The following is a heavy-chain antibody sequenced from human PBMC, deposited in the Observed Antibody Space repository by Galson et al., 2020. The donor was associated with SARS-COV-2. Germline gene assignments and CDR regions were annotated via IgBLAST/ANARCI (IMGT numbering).Heavy chain of an antibody. J-gene: IGHJ5*02. V-gene: IGHV6-1*01. Sequence: SQTLSLTCAISGDSVSSNSAAWNWIRQSPSRGLEWLGRTYYRSKWYNDYAVSVKSRITINPDTSKNQFSLQLNSVTPEDTAVYYCARGVIPWFWTPKNNWFDPWGQGTLVTVSS. CDR1: GDSVSSNSAA. D-gene: IGHD3-10*01. CDR3: ARGVIPWFWTPKNNWFDP. CDR2: TYYRSKWYN.